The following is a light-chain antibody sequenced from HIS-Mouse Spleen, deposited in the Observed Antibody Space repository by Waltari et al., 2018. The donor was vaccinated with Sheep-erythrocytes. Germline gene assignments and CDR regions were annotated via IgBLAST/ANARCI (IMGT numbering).Light chain of an antibody. J-gene: IGLJ3*02. CDR3: SSYTSSSTWV. V-gene: IGLV2-14*01. CDR2: EVS. Sequence: QSALTQPASVSGSPGQSITIPCTGTSSDFGGYNFVPWYQQHPGKAPKLMLYEVSNRPSGVSNRFSGSKSGNTASLTISGLQAEDEADYYCSSYTSSSTWVFGGGTKLTVL. CDR1: SSDFGGYNF.